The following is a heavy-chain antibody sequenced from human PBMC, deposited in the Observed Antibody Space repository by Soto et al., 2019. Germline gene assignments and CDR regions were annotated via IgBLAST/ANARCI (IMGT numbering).Heavy chain of an antibody. Sequence: GGSLRLSCAASGFSFSNYEMNWVRQAPGKGLEWVSFISSSNTTYYADSVKGGFTFSRDNAKNSLSLQMNSLRSDDTDVYYCAREYTFGYGFDYWGQGTLVTVSS. V-gene: IGHV3-48*03. CDR1: GFSFSNYE. CDR2: ISSSNTT. D-gene: IGHD5-12*01. J-gene: IGHJ4*02. CDR3: AREYTFGYGFDY.